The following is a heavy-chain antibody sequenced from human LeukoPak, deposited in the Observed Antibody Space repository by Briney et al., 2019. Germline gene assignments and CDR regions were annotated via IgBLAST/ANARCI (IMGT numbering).Heavy chain of an antibody. V-gene: IGHV3-23*01. CDR2: ISGSGGST. CDR3: AKGGDFWSEIDY. J-gene: IGHJ4*02. CDR1: GFTFSSYA. D-gene: IGHD3-3*01. Sequence: PGGSLRLSCAASGFTFSSYAMSWVRQAPGKGLEWGSAISGSGGSTYYADSVKGRFTISRDNSKNKLYLQMNSLRAEGTAVYCCAKGGDFWSEIDYWGQGTLVTVSS.